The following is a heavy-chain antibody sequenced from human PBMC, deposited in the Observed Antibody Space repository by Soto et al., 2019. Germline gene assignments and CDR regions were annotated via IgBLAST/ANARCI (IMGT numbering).Heavy chain of an antibody. D-gene: IGHD6-19*01. CDR1: GFTFSSYA. CDR2: ISGSGGST. J-gene: IGHJ6*02. Sequence: GGSLRLSCAASGFTFSSYAMSWVRQAPGKGLEWVSAISGSGGSTYYADSVKGRFTISRDNSKNTLYLQMNSLRAEDTAVYYCAKGRGTVAGTSGQLLHGMDVWGQGTTVTVSS. V-gene: IGHV3-23*01. CDR3: AKGRGTVAGTSGQLLHGMDV.